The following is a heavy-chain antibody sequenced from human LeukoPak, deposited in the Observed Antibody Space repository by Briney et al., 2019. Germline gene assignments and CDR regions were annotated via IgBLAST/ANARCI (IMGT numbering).Heavy chain of an antibody. CDR1: GFSFSLYA. CDR2: IYSGGDDI. J-gene: IGHJ4*02. Sequence: GGSLRLSCAASGFSFSLYAMNWVRQAPGKGLEWISYIYSGGDDIHYAASVGGRFTISRDDAGNTLFLQLSSLRAEDTAVYYCARDTIQPGLIDDWGQGTLVTVSS. CDR3: ARDTIQPGLIDD. D-gene: IGHD2-2*01. V-gene: IGHV3-21*05.